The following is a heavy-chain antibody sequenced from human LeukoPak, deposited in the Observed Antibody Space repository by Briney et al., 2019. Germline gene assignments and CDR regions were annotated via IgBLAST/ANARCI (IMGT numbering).Heavy chain of an antibody. J-gene: IGHJ4*02. CDR2: VACTGST. CDR3: ARDHYDSSGYFLGNDY. CDR1: GGSITRGGYY. D-gene: IGHD3-22*01. V-gene: IGHV4-30-4*01. Sequence: SQTLSLTCTVSGGSITRGGYYCSWIRQSPGKGLEWIGYVACTGSTNYNPSLSSRVIMSVDTSRNQFSLRLSSATAADTAVYYCARDHYDSSGYFLGNDYWGQGTLVTVSS.